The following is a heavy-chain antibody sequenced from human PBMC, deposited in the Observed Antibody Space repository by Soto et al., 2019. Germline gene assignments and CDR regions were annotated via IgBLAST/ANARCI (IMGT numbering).Heavy chain of an antibody. Sequence: QVQLVESGGGVVQPGRSLRLSCAASGFTFSSYGMHWARQAPGKGLEWVAVISNDGTNKYYADSVKGRFTISRDNSKNTLYLQMNSLRAEDTAVYYCAKEWVYDSSGWSFDYWGQGTLVTVSS. CDR3: AKEWVYDSSGWSFDY. D-gene: IGHD3-22*01. CDR1: GFTFSSYG. CDR2: ISNDGTNK. J-gene: IGHJ4*02. V-gene: IGHV3-30*18.